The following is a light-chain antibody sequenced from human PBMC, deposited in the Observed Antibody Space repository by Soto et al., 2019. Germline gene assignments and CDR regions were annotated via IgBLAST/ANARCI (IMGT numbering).Light chain of an antibody. CDR1: QTVSGNY. J-gene: IGKJ2*01. CDR2: GSS. Sequence: EIVLTQSPGIMSLSPGERATLSCRASQTVSGNYLPWYQQKPGQSPRLLIYGSSDRATGIPDRFSGSWSGTYFTLTSNRVEPEVFAVYYCQQYGSSPPYTFGQGTTLEI. CDR3: QQYGSSPPYT. V-gene: IGKV3-20*01.